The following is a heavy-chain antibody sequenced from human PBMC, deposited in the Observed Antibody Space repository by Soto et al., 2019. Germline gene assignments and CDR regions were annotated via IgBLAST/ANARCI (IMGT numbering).Heavy chain of an antibody. Sequence: EVQLLESGGGLVQPGGSLRLSCAASGFTFSSFPMNWVRQAPGKGLEWVSAISGSGGATFYPDSVKGRFTISRYNSKNTLYLQMSSLRAENTRVYYWAIDRILWKFPEGNFDYWGQRTLVTVSS. CDR1: GFTFSSFP. J-gene: IGHJ4*02. V-gene: IGHV3-23*01. D-gene: IGHD3-3*01. CDR2: ISGSGGAT. CDR3: AIDRILWKFPEGNFDY.